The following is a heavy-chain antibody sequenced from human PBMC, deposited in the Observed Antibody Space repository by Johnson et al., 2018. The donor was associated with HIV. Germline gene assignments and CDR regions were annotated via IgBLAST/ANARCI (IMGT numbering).Heavy chain of an antibody. J-gene: IGHJ3*02. V-gene: IGHV3-30*03. CDR1: GFTFSSYG. CDR3: ARVEQQLWLRGAFDI. CDR2: ISYDGSNK. D-gene: IGHD5-18*01. Sequence: QVQLVESGGGLVQPGGSLRLSCAASGFTFSSYGMHWVRQATGKGLEWVAVISYDGSNKYYADSVKGRLTISRDNSKNTLYLQMNSLRAEDTAVYYCARVEQQLWLRGAFDIWGQGTMVTVSS.